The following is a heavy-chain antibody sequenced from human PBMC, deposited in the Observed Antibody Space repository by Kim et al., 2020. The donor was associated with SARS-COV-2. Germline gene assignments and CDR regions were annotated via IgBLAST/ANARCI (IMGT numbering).Heavy chain of an antibody. V-gene: IGHV1-3*01. J-gene: IGHJ1*01. D-gene: IGHD6-13*01. CDR1: GYTFTSYA. CDR3: ARTGYSSSWTHHYFQH. Sequence: ASVKVSCKASGYTFTSYAMHWVRQAPGQRLDWMGWINAGNGNTKYSQKFQGRVTITRDTSASTAYMELSSLRSEDTAVYYCARTGYSSSWTHHYFQHWGQGTLVTVSS. CDR2: INAGNGNT.